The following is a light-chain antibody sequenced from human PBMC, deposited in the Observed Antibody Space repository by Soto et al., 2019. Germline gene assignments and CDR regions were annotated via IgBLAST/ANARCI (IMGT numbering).Light chain of an antibody. CDR2: LGS. J-gene: IGKJ4*01. CDR1: QSLLHSNAYNY. Sequence: DLVMTQSPLSLPVTPGEPASISCRSSQSLLHSNAYNYLDWYLQKPGQSPQLLIYLGSNRASGVPDRFSGSGSGTDFTLKISRVEAEDVGVYYCMQALHTPLTFGGGTRVEIK. CDR3: MQALHTPLT. V-gene: IGKV2-28*01.